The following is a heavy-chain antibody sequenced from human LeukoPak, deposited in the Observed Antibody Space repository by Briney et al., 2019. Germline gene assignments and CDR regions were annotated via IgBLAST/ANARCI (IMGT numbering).Heavy chain of an antibody. CDR2: IIPILGIA. V-gene: IGHV1-69*04. CDR1: GGTFSSYA. CDR3: ARAGRVGATPFSY. J-gene: IGHJ4*02. D-gene: IGHD1-26*01. Sequence: ASVKVSCKASGGTFSSYAISWVRQAPGQGLEWMGRIIPILGIANYAQKFQGRVTITADKSTSTAYMELSSLRSEETAVYYCARAGRVGATPFSYWGQGTLVTVSS.